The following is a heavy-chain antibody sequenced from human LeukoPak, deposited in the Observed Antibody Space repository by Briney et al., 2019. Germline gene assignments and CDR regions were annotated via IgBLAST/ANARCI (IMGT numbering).Heavy chain of an antibody. V-gene: IGHV3-21*01. Sequence: PGGSLSLFCAPSGFTFSSNSMNCVRQAPGKGRESVLSISSSSSYTYYAESVKGRFIISRDNAKNSLYLQMNSLRAEDTAVYSCARDKTRGLGYSYSKSGNYFDYWGQGTLVTVSS. CDR1: GFTFSSNS. CDR3: ARDKTRGLGYSYSKSGNYFDY. CDR2: ISSSSSYT. D-gene: IGHD5-18*01. J-gene: IGHJ4*02.